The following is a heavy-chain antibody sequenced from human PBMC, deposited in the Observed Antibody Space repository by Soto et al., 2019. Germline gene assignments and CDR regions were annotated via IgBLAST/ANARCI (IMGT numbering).Heavy chain of an antibody. CDR3: ARGPAPVDS. CDR2: ISAYNGNT. Sequence: QVQLVQSGAEVKKPGASVKVSCKASGYTFTTYGISWVRQAPGQGLEWMGWISAYNGNTRYAQKLQGRATMTTDTPTSTVYMELRGLTSDLTAVHSWARGPAPVDSWGQGTLVTVSS. V-gene: IGHV1-18*01. J-gene: IGHJ4*02. CDR1: GYTFTTYG.